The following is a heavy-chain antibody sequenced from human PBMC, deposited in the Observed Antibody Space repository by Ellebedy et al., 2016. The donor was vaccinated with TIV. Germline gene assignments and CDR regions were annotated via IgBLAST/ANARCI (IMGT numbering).Heavy chain of an antibody. CDR3: SSDSGP. D-gene: IGHD3-10*01. CDR1: GFTLRNVW. V-gene: IGHV3-15*01. Sequence: GGSLRLSCAGSGFTLRNVWMNWVRQAPGRGLEWVGRIKGETDGGTTDYAAPVKGRFTISRDDSKNMLYLQMNSLRTEDTAVYSCSSDSGPWGQGTLVTVSS. J-gene: IGHJ4*02. CDR2: IKGETDGGTT.